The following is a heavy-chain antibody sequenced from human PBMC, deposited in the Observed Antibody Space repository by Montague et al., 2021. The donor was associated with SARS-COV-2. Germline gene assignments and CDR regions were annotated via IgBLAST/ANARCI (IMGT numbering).Heavy chain of an antibody. D-gene: IGHD3-9*01. V-gene: IGHV4-39*07. CDR3: GGQLRYYDWRADY. CDR1: GGPISSRSYY. CDR2: IYHAGSS. Sequence: SETLSLTCSVSGGPISSRSYYWGWIRQPPGKGLEWVGNIYHAGSSYYNLSLKSRATIFVATSNSHFSLKLTSVTAADTAVYHCGGQLRYYDWRADYWGQGTLVSVSS. J-gene: IGHJ4*02.